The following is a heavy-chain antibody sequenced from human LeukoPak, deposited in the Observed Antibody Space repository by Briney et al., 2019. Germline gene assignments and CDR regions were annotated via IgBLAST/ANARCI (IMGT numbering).Heavy chain of an antibody. J-gene: IGHJ4*02. Sequence: SETLSLTCTASDDSITMYYWTWIRQPPGRGLEWIGTIYHSGSTYYNPSLKSRVTISVDTSKNQFSLKLNSVTAADTAVYYCARAGYGDSDFDYWGQGTLVTVSS. CDR1: DDSITMYY. CDR3: ARAGYGDSDFDY. D-gene: IGHD4-17*01. CDR2: IYHSGST. V-gene: IGHV4-38-2*02.